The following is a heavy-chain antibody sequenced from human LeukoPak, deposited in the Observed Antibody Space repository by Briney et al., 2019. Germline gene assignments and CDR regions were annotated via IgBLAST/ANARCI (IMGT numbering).Heavy chain of an antibody. Sequence: PGGSLRLSCAASGFTVSSTYMSWVRQAPGKGLEWVSLIYSGGSTYNADSVKGRFTIARDNCKNTLYLQMNSLRAEDTAVYYCARMGSGYDYYGLVNWLYPWGQGTLVTVSS. CDR3: ARMGSGYDYYGLVNWLYP. CDR1: GFTVSSTY. V-gene: IGHV3-53*01. CDR2: IYSGGST. J-gene: IGHJ5*02. D-gene: IGHD5-12*01.